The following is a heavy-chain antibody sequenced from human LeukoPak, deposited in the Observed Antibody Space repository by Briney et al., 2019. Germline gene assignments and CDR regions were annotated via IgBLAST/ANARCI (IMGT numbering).Heavy chain of an antibody. Sequence: PSETLSLTCAVYGGSFSGYYWSWIRQPPGKGLEWIGEINHSGSTNYNPSLKNRVTISVDTSKNQFSLKLSSVTAADTAVYYCARDDYGGNVYWGQGTLVTVSS. CDR2: INHSGST. CDR3: ARDDYGGNVY. D-gene: IGHD4-23*01. J-gene: IGHJ4*02. V-gene: IGHV4-34*01. CDR1: GGSFSGYY.